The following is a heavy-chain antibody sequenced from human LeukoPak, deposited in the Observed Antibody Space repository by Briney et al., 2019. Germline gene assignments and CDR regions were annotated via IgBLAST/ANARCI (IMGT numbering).Heavy chain of an antibody. CDR1: GFTFSTFA. Sequence: SCKASGFTFSTFAMSWVRQAPGKGLEWVSAISGSGGGTYYADSVKGRLTISRDNSKNTLYLQMSSLRAEDTAVYYCAKAFSAYENWPPNWFDPWGQGTLVTVSS. V-gene: IGHV3-23*01. D-gene: IGHD5-12*01. J-gene: IGHJ5*02. CDR2: ISGSGGGT. CDR3: AKAFSAYENWPPNWFDP.